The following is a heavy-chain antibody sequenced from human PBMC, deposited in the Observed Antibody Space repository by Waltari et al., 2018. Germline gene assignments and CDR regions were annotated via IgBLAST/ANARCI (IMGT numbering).Heavy chain of an antibody. J-gene: IGHJ6*02. D-gene: IGHD2-2*01. CDR3: ATGRCSSTSCFRYYYGMDV. CDR1: GYTLTELS. Sequence: QVQLVQSGAEVKKPGASVKVSCKVSGYTLTELSMHWVRQAPGKGLEWMGGVDPEDGETIYAQKFQGKVTMTEDTATDTAYMELSSLRSEDTAVYYCATGRCSSTSCFRYYYGMDVWGQGTTVTVSS. V-gene: IGHV1-24*01. CDR2: VDPEDGET.